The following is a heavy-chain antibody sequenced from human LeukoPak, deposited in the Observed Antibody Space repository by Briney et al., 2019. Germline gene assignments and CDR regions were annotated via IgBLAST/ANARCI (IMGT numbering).Heavy chain of an antibody. CDR3: AREYCSGGSCYFDY. V-gene: IGHV4-59*08. Sequence: PSETLSLTCTVSGDSIISSYWSWIRQPPGKGLEWIGYIYYSGSTNYNPSLKSRVTISVDTSKNQFSLKLSSVTAADTAVYYCAREYCSGGSCYFDYWGQGTLVTVSS. D-gene: IGHD2-15*01. J-gene: IGHJ4*02. CDR2: IYYSGST. CDR1: GDSIISSY.